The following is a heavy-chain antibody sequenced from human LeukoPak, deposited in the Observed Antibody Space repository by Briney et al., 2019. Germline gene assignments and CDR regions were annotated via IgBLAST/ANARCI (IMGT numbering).Heavy chain of an antibody. CDR3: ARGRYYLDS. Sequence: GGSLRLSCAASGITFSRFWMSWVRQAPGKGLQWVANINQDGSEKHYVDSVKGRFTISRDNAENSLYLQMNSLRAEDTAVYYCARGRYYLDSWGRGTLVTVSS. J-gene: IGHJ4*02. CDR2: INQDGSEK. V-gene: IGHV3-7*01. D-gene: IGHD4-17*01. CDR1: GITFSRFW.